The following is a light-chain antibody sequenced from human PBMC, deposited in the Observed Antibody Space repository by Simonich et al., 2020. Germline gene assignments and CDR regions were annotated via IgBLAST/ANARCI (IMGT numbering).Light chain of an antibody. V-gene: IGLV3-10*01. CDR3: YSTDSSGNHRV. CDR2: EDS. Sequence: SSELTQPPSVSVSPGQTARITCSGDALPKKYAYCDQQKSGQAPVLVIYEDSKRPSGFPEGFSGSSSGTMATLTIRGAQVEDEADYYCYSTDSSGNHRVFGGGTKLTVL. J-gene: IGLJ2*01. CDR1: ALPKKY.